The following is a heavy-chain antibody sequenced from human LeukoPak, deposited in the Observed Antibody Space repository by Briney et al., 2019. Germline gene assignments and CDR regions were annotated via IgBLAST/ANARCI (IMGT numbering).Heavy chain of an antibody. CDR1: GGSFSGYY. D-gene: IGHD4-17*01. V-gene: IGHV4-34*01. CDR2: INHSGST. J-gene: IGHJ4*02. CDR3: ASTVYGDYDY. Sequence: SETLSLTCAVYGGSFSGYYWSWICQPPGKGLEWIGEINHSGSTNYNPSLKSRVTISVDTSKNQFSLKLSSVTAADTAVYYCASTVYGDYDYWGQGTLVTVSS.